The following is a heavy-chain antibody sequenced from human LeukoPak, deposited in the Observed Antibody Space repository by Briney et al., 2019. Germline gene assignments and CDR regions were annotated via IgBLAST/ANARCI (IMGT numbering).Heavy chain of an antibody. D-gene: IGHD1-26*01. CDR1: GFTFTSYS. V-gene: IGHV3-23*01. CDR3: AKGGKWDVTPFDY. J-gene: IGHJ4*02. Sequence: GGSLRLSCAASGFTFTSYSMNWVRQAPGKGLECVSTISGGGGSTYYADSVKGRFTISRDNSKNTLYLQVNSLRAEDTAVYYCAKGGKWDVTPFDYWGQGTLVTVSS. CDR2: ISGGGGST.